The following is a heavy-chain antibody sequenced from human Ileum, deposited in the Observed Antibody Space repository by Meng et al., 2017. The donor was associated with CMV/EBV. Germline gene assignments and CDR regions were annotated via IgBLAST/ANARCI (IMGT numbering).Heavy chain of an antibody. D-gene: IGHD5-24*01. CDR2: YYGGTT. J-gene: IGHJ3*02. CDR3: AKGLNKGSGYNAFDI. V-gene: IGHV3-23*01. CDR1: GFTFSAFA. Sequence: GGPLRLPCAASGFTFSAFAMGWVRQAPGKGLEWVTSIYYGGTTYYADSVKGWFTISRDTSMDTLYLQLNNLRAEDTAVYYCAKGLNKGSGYNAFDILGQGTMVTVSS.